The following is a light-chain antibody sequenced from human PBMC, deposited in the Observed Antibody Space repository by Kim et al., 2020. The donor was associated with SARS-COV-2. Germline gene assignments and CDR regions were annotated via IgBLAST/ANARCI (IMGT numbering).Light chain of an antibody. CDR2: YDS. CDR1: NIGSKS. CDR3: QVWDSSSDHWV. Sequence: APGKTAWITCGGNNIGSKSVHWYQQKPGQAPVLVIYYDSDRPSGIPERFSGSNSGNTATLTISRVEAEDEADYYCQVWDSSSDHWVFGGGTQLTVL. J-gene: IGLJ3*02. V-gene: IGLV3-21*04.